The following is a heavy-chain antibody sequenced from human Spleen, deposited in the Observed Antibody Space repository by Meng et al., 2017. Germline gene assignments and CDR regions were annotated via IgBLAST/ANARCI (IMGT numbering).Heavy chain of an antibody. Sequence: SLKISCAPSGFTFDDYAMHWVRQAPGKGLEWVSGISWNSGSIGYADSVKGRFTISRDNAKNSLYLQMNSLRAEDTALYYCAKDMRLDSSGYFGFDYWGQGTLVTVSS. J-gene: IGHJ4*02. CDR2: ISWNSGSI. V-gene: IGHV3-9*01. CDR3: AKDMRLDSSGYFGFDY. D-gene: IGHD3-22*01. CDR1: GFTFDDYA.